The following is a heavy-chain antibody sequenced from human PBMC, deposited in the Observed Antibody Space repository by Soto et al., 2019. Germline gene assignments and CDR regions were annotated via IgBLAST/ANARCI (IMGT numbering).Heavy chain of an antibody. D-gene: IGHD4-17*01. J-gene: IGHJ4*02. CDR2: INPSGGST. V-gene: IGHV1-46*01. CDR1: GYTFTSYY. CDR3: ARGGMTTVTTDYFDY. Sequence: QVQLVQSGAEVKKPGASVKVSCKASGYTFTSYYMHWVRQAPGQGLEWMGIINPSGGSTSYAQKFQGRVPMTRDTSTSTVYMELSSLRSEDTAVYYCARGGMTTVTTDYFDYWGQGTLVTVSS.